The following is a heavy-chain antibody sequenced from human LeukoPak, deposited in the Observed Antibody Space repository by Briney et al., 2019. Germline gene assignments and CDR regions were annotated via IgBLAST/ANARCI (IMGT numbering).Heavy chain of an antibody. CDR3: ARVYYDSNAFDI. CDR1: GGSISSSNW. J-gene: IGHJ3*02. V-gene: IGHV4-4*02. D-gene: IGHD3-22*01. CDR2: IYHSGST. Sequence: PSETLSLTCTVSGGSISSSNWWSWVRQPPGKGLEWIGEIYHSGSTNYNPSLKSRVTISVDKSKNQFSLKLSSVTAADTAVYYCARVYYDSNAFDIWGQGTMVTVSS.